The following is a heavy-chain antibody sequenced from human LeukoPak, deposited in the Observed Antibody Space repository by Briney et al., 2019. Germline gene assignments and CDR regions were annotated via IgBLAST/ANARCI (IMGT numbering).Heavy chain of an antibody. CDR3: ARKYCSTTSCLFDN. D-gene: IGHD2-2*01. Sequence: PGGSLRLSCAASGFTLTTYAMSWVRQAPGKGLQWVSDISSSGTTIYYADSVKGRFTISRDNAKNSLYLQMNSLRAEDTAVYYCARKYCSTTSCLFDNWGQGTLVTVSS. CDR1: GFTLTTYA. V-gene: IGHV3-48*03. J-gene: IGHJ4*02. CDR2: ISSSGTTI.